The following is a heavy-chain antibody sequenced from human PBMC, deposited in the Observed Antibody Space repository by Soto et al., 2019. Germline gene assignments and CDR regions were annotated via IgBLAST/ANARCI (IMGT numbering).Heavy chain of an antibody. CDR1: GESFIGYY. D-gene: IGHD5-12*01. V-gene: IGHV4-34*02. J-gene: IGHJ5*02. CDR3: ARTDIVTTNCFDP. CDR2: INHRGSA. Sequence: QVHLQQWGAGLLKPSETLSLTCAVYGESFIGYYWTWIRQPPGKGLEWIGEINHRGSANYNPSLKSRVTISVDTSNNQFSLKLSSVTAADTPVYYCARTDIVTTNCFDPWGQGTLVTVSS.